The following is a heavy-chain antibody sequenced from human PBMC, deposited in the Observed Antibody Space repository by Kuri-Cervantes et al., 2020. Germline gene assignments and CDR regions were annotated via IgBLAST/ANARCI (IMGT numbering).Heavy chain of an antibody. Sequence: GGSLRLSCAASGFTFSSYAMHWVRQAPGKGLEWVAVISYDGSNKYYADSVKGRFTISRDNSKNTLYLQMNSLRAEDTAVYYCARGVPRIGGMDVWGQGTTGTGAS. D-gene: IGHD3-22*01. J-gene: IGHJ6*02. V-gene: IGHV3-30-3*01. CDR1: GFTFSSYA. CDR2: ISYDGSNK. CDR3: ARGVPRIGGMDV.